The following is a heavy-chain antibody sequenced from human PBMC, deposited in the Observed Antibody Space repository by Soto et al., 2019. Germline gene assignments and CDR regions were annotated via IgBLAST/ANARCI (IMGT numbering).Heavy chain of an antibody. CDR3: ARWEMAGPRRLLDS. CDR1: GSNFSWQW. D-gene: IGHD6-19*01. J-gene: IGHJ5*01. Sequence: WGSLRISCVASGSNFSWQWMHRLRQVPGKGLVWLPRTNSAGYNTAYVDSVKGRFTISIDNAKNTLYLQMNSLRVDDTSVYYCARWEMAGPRRLLDSWGQGTLVTGSS. CDR2: TNSAGYNT. V-gene: IGHV3-74*01.